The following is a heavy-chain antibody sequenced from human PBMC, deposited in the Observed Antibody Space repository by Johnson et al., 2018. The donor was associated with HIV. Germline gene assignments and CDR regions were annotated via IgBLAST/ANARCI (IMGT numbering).Heavy chain of an antibody. CDR3: ARLPSGYSRDDLDI. CDR2: ISWNSGSI. D-gene: IGHD5-18*01. J-gene: IGHJ3*02. Sequence: VQLVESGGGLVQPGRSLRLSCAASGFTFDDYAMHWVRQAPGKGLAWVSGISWNSGSIGYADSVKGRFTISRDNSKNTLYLQMNSLRAEDTAVYYCARLPSGYSRDDLDIWGQGTMVTVSS. V-gene: IGHV3-9*01. CDR1: GFTFDDYA.